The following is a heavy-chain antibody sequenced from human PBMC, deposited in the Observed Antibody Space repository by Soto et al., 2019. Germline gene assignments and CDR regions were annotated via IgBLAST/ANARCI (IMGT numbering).Heavy chain of an antibody. D-gene: IGHD6-19*01. Sequence: PGGSLRLSCAASGFTFSSYGMHWVRQAPGKGLEWVAVISYGGRNKYYADSVKGRFTISRDNSKNTLYLQMSSLRAEDTAVYYCVKDGSSGWPYYYGMDVWGQGTTVTVSS. CDR2: ISYGGRNK. CDR1: GFTFSSYG. V-gene: IGHV3-30*18. J-gene: IGHJ6*02. CDR3: VKDGSSGWPYYYGMDV.